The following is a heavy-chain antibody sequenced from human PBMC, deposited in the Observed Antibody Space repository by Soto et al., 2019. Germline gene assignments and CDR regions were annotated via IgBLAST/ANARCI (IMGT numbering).Heavy chain of an antibody. D-gene: IGHD5-18*01. Sequence: GASVKVSCKVSGYTLTELSMHWVRQAPGQGLEWMGGIIPIFGTANYAQKFQGRVTITADESTSTAYMELSSLRSEDTAVYYCARDPEYSYGPPDYYYGMDVWGQETTVTVSS. CDR3: ARDPEYSYGPPDYYYGMDV. CDR2: IIPIFGTA. J-gene: IGHJ6*02. CDR1: GYTLTELS. V-gene: IGHV1-69*13.